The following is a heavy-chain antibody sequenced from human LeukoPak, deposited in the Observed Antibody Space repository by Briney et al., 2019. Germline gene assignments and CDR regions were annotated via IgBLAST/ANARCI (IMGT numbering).Heavy chain of an antibody. J-gene: IGHJ3*02. V-gene: IGHV3-23*01. CDR1: GFTFNTYT. Sequence: GGSLRLSCAASGFTFNTYTMYWVRQAPGKGLEWVSGISNSGGSTYYADSVKGRFTISRDNSKNTLYLQMNSLRAEDTALYYCARVYDYVWGSYRYTGAFDIWGQGTMVTVSS. CDR2: ISNSGGST. D-gene: IGHD3-16*02. CDR3: ARVYDYVWGSYRYTGAFDI.